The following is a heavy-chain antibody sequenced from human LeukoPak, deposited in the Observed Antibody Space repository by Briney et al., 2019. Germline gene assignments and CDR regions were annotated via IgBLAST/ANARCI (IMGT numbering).Heavy chain of an antibody. V-gene: IGHV4-4*07. J-gene: IGHJ4*02. CDR2: IYTSGGT. Sequence: PSETLSLTCTVSGGSISSGYWMWLRQPAGKGLVWIGRIYTSGGTRYNPSLRGRVTMSAVTSKNQFSLKLSSVTAADTAVYYCARGIRVTASLLSVGFYFDDWGQGTLVTVSS. CDR3: ARGIRVTASLLSVGFYFDD. CDR1: GGSISSGY. D-gene: IGHD2-21*02.